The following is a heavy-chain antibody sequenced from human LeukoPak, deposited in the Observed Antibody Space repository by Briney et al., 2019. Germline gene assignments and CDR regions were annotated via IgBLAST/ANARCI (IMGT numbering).Heavy chain of an antibody. CDR3: ARDTSGWYNY. D-gene: IGHD6-19*01. CDR2: INPDRGGT. Sequence: ASVNVSCKASGYTFTGYYIHWVRQPPGQGLEWMGWINPDRGGTYYAQKFQGRVTMTRDTSISAAYMELSRLRSDDTAVYYCARDTSGWYNYWGQGTLVSVSS. CDR1: GYTFTGYY. V-gene: IGHV1-2*02. J-gene: IGHJ4*02.